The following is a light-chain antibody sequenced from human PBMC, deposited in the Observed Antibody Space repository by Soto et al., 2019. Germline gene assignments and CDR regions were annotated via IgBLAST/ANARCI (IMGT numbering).Light chain of an antibody. CDR3: QQYHRSSIT. Sequence: IQMTHSPSTLCASLLYRFTLTFRASQSLNNGLAWYQQKPGKAPNLLIYDASTLERGVPSRFSGTGSGTEFTLTISSLQPDDFATYYCQQYHRSSITFGQGTRLEIK. CDR2: DAS. V-gene: IGKV1-5*01. CDR1: QSLNNG. J-gene: IGKJ5*01.